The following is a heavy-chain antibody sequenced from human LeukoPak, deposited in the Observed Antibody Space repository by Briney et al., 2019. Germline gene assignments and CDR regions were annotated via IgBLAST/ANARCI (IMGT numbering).Heavy chain of an antibody. CDR2: IWYDGSIQ. V-gene: IGHV3-33*01. CDR1: GFTFSSYG. J-gene: IGHJ4*02. D-gene: IGHD2-15*01. CDR3: ARAGYCSGGSCYGSDY. Sequence: GGSLRLSCAASGFTFSSYGMHWVSQAPGKWLEWVAAIWYDGSIQYYADSVKGRFTISRDNSKNTLYLQMDSLRAEDTAVYYCARAGYCSGGSCYGSDYWGQGTLVSVSS.